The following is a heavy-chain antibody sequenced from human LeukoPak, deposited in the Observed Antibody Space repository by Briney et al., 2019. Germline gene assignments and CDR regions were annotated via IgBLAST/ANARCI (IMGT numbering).Heavy chain of an antibody. Sequence: SETLSLTCTVSGGSISSYYWSWIRQSPGKGLEWIGYIYYSGSTNYNPSLKSRVTISVDTSKNQFSLKLSSVTAADMAVYYCARGGSSTLTHYYYYGMDVWGQGTTVTVSS. CDR2: IYYSGST. J-gene: IGHJ6*02. CDR3: ARGGSSTLTHYYYYGMDV. CDR1: GGSISSYY. D-gene: IGHD2-2*01. V-gene: IGHV4-59*01.